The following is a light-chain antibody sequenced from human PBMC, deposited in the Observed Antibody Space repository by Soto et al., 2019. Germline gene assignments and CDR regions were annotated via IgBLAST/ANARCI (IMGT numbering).Light chain of an antibody. CDR1: QSISSY. CDR3: QHYNSYSEA. J-gene: IGKJ1*01. Sequence: VDRVTITCRASQSISSYLNWYQQKPGKAPKLLIYAASSLQSGVPSRFSGSGSGTEFTLTISSLQPDDFATYYCQHYNSYSEAFGQGTKVDI. CDR2: AAS. V-gene: IGKV1-5*01.